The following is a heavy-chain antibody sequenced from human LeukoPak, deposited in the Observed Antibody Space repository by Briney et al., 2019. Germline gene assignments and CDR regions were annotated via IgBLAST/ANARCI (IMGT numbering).Heavy chain of an antibody. J-gene: IGHJ4*02. V-gene: IGHV1-18*01. CDR1: GYTFTSYG. CDR2: ISAYSGNT. Sequence: ASVKVSCKASGYTFTSYGIIWVRQAPGQGLEWMGWISAYSGNTNYAQNLQSRVTMTTDTSTSTAYMEVRSLRSDDTAVYYCARDYGSGSYRFDYWGQGTLVTVSS. CDR3: ARDYGSGSYRFDY. D-gene: IGHD3-10*01.